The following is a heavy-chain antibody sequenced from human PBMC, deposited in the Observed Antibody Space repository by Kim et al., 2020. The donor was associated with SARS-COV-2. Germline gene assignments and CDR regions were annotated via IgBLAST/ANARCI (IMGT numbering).Heavy chain of an antibody. CDR3: AREGEGTTRENWFDP. J-gene: IGHJ5*02. CDR2: IYYSGST. D-gene: IGHD4-17*01. V-gene: IGHV4-59*01. Sequence: SETLSLTCTVSGGSISSYYWSWIRQPPGKGLEWIGYIYYSGSTNYNPSLKSRVTISVDTSKNQFSLKLSSVTAADTAVYYCAREGEGTTRENWFDPWGQGTLVTVSS. CDR1: GGSISSYY.